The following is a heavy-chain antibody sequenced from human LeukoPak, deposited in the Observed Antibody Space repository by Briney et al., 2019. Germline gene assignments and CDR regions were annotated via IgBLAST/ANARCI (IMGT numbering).Heavy chain of an antibody. Sequence: ASVKVFCKASGYTFTRYYMHWVRQAPGQGLEWMGIINPSGGSTSYAQRFQGRVSMTRDTSTSTVYMELTSLRSEDTAVYYCARDRVNAGSGLDYWGQGTLVTVSS. J-gene: IGHJ4*02. CDR2: INPSGGST. D-gene: IGHD2-15*01. CDR3: ARDRVNAGSGLDY. V-gene: IGHV1-46*01. CDR1: GYTFTRYY.